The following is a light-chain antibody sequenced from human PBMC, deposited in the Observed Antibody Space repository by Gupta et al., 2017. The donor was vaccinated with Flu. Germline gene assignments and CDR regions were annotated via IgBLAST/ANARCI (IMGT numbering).Light chain of an antibody. Sequence: TLSVSPGERATLSCRASQSVNSNLAWYQHKPGQAPRLLIYDASTRATGIPARFSGSGSGTEFALTISSLQSGDFALYYCQQYNTWPPRYTFGQGTKLEI. CDR1: QSVNSN. CDR2: DAS. V-gene: IGKV3-15*01. CDR3: QQYNTWPPRYT. J-gene: IGKJ2*01.